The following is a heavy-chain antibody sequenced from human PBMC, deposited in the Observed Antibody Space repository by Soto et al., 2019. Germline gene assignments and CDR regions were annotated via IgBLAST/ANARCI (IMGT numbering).Heavy chain of an antibody. CDR2: IYYSGST. CDR3: ARRATMVRGVIPNWFDP. Sequence: QVQLQESGPGLVKPSETLSLTCTVSGGSISSYYWSWIRQPPGKGLEWIGYIYYSGSTNYNPSPRFRGTKSVDTSKNLFALKLSSVAAADTAVYYCARRATMVRGVIPNWFDPWGQGTLVTVSS. V-gene: IGHV4-59*08. D-gene: IGHD3-10*01. CDR1: GGSISSYY. J-gene: IGHJ5*02.